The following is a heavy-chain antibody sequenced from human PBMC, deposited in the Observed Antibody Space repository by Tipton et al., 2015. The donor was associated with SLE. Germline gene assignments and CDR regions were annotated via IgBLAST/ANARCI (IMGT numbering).Heavy chain of an antibody. Sequence: TLSLTCTVSGGSISSSSYYWGWLRQPPGKGLEWIGSIYYSGSTYYNPSLKSRVTISVDTSKNQFSLKLSSVTAADTAVYYCARISRYCSSTSCYSDYYYYYMDVWGKGTTVTVSS. D-gene: IGHD2-2*01. V-gene: IGHV4-39*01. CDR3: ARISRYCSSTSCYSDYYYYYMDV. J-gene: IGHJ6*03. CDR1: GGSISSSSYY. CDR2: IYYSGST.